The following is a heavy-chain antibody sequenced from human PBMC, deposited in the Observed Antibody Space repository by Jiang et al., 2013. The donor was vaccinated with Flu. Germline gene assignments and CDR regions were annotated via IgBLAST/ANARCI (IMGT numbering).Heavy chain of an antibody. D-gene: IGHD3-3*01. CDR1: GFTFSSYA. J-gene: IGHJ5*02. CDR3: AKAPITIFSYGNWFDP. Sequence: VQLVESGGGLVQPGGSLRLSCAASGFTFSSYAMSWVRQAPGKGLEWVSAISGSGGSTYYADSVKGRFTISRDNSKNTLYLQMNSLRAEDTAVYYCAKAPITIFSYGNWFDPWGQGTLVTVSS. V-gene: IGHV3-23*04. CDR2: ISGSGGST.